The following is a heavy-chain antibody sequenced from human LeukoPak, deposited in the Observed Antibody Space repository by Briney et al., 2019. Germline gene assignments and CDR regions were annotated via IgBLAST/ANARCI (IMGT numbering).Heavy chain of an antibody. CDR3: ARGLLPSEDIVVVPWFDP. V-gene: IGHV4-31*11. D-gene: IGHD2-2*01. CDR2: IYYSGST. J-gene: IGHJ5*02. CDR1: GGSISSGGYY. Sequence: PSETLSLACAVSGGSISSGGYYWSWIRQHPGKGLEWIGYIYYSGSTYYNPSLKSRVTISVDTSKNQFSLKLSSVTAADTAVYYCARGLLPSEDIVVVPWFDPWGQGTLVTVSS.